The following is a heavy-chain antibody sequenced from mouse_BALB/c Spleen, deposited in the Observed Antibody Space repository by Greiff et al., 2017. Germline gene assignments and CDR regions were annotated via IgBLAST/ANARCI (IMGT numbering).Heavy chain of an antibody. CDR2: IDPSDSYT. CDR3: ARLTTVVPYYFDY. J-gene: IGHJ2*01. D-gene: IGHD1-1*01. CDR1: GYTFTSYW. Sequence: QVQLQQPGAELVKPGASVKLSCKASGYTFTSYWMHWVKQRPGQGLEWIGEIDPSDSYTNYNQKFKGKSTLTVDKSSSTAYMQLSSLTSEDSAFYYCARLTTVVPYYFDYWGQGTTLTVSS. V-gene: IGHV1-69*01.